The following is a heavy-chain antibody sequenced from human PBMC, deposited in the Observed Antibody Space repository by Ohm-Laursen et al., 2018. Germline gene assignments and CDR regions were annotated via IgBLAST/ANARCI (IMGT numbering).Heavy chain of an antibody. J-gene: IGHJ3*02. V-gene: IGHV3-7*01. Sequence: SLRLSCAASGFTFSSYCMSWVRQAPGKGLEWVANIKQDGSEKYYVDSVKGRFTISRDNAKNSLYLQMNSLRAEDTAVYYCASEVVGYAFDIWGQGTMVTVSS. CDR2: IKQDGSEK. CDR3: ASEVVGYAFDI. CDR1: GFTFSSYC. D-gene: IGHD2-2*01.